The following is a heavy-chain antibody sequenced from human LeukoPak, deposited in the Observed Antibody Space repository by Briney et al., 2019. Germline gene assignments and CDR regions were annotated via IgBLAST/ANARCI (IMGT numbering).Heavy chain of an antibody. J-gene: IGHJ5*02. CDR2: IYYSGST. V-gene: IGHV4-59*01. CDR1: GGSISSYY. D-gene: IGHD3-10*01. Sequence: SSETLSLTYTVSGGSISSYYWSWIRQPPGKGMEWMGYIYYSGSTNYNPSLKSRVTISVDTSKNQFSLKLSSVTAADTAVYYCAREVRGVIRWNWFDPWGQGTLVTVSS. CDR3: AREVRGVIRWNWFDP.